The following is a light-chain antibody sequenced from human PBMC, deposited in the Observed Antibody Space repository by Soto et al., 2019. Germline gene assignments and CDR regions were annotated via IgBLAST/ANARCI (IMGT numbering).Light chain of an antibody. V-gene: IGKV1-5*01. Sequence: DIQMTQSASTLSVSFGDRVTITCRASQSISSWLAWYQQKPGKAPKLLIYDASSLESGVPSRFSGSGSGTEFTLTISSLKPDDFATYYCQQYNSYWTFGQGTKVDIK. CDR3: QQYNSYWT. CDR1: QSISSW. CDR2: DAS. J-gene: IGKJ1*01.